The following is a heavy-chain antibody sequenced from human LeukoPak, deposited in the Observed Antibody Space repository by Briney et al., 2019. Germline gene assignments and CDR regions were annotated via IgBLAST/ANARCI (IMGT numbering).Heavy chain of an antibody. V-gene: IGHV3-23*01. CDR2: ISGSGGRT. CDR1: GFTLSSYS. D-gene: IGHD5-12*01. Sequence: GGSLRLSCAASGFTLSSYSMNWVRQAPGKGLEWVSVISGSGGRTYYADSVKGRFTISRDNSKNTLYVQMNSLRAEDTAVYYCAKDLLAATIDYYFDYWGQGTLVTVSS. J-gene: IGHJ4*02. CDR3: AKDLLAATIDYYFDY.